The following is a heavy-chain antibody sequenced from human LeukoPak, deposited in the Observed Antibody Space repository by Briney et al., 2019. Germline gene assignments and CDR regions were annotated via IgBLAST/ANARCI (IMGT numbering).Heavy chain of an antibody. CDR1: GFTFSSYA. J-gene: IGHJ5*02. D-gene: IGHD6-13*01. V-gene: IGHV3-23*01. CDR3: AKARKIIAAAGNWFDP. CDR2: ISGSGGST. Sequence: HSGGSLRLSCAASGFTFSSYAMSWVRQAPGKGLEWVSAISGSGGSTYYADSVKGRFTIPRDNSKSTLYLQMNSLRAEDTAVYYCAKARKIIAAAGNWFDPWGQGTLVTVSS.